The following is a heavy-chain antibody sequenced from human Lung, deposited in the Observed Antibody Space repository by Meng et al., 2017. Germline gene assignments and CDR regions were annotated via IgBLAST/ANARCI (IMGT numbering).Heavy chain of an antibody. CDR3: ARADCTSASCYGSYFDY. V-gene: IGHV3-21*01. CDR2: ISSSSNYI. D-gene: IGHD2-2*01. J-gene: IGHJ4*02. CDR1: GFTFSTFT. Sequence: EVQLVESGGGLVKPGGPLRLSCAASGFTFSTFTMNWVRQAPGKGLEWVSSISSSSNYIYYADSLKGRFTISRDNPKNSLYLQMSSLRAEDTAVYYCARADCTSASCYGSYFDYWGQGTLVTVSS.